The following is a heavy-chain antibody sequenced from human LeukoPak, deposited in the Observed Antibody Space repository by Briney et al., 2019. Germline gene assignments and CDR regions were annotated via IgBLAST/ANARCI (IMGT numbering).Heavy chain of an antibody. CDR3: AKDIAARPACFDY. CDR1: GFTFSSYA. CDR2: SSGSGGST. D-gene: IGHD6-6*01. Sequence: PGASLRLSCAAAGFTFSSYAMSWVRQAPGKGLEWVSASSGSGGSTYYADSVKGRFTISRDNSKKTLYLQMNSLRAKDPAVYYRAKDIAARPACFDYWGQGTLVTVSS. J-gene: IGHJ4*02. V-gene: IGHV3-23*01.